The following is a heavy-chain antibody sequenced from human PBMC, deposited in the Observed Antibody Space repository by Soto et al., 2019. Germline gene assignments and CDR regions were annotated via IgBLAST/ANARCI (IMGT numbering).Heavy chain of an antibody. Sequence: PGGSLRISCAASGFPFDDYSMKWVRQVPGIGLASVSLISWDGADTYYADPLNGRFTVSRDNSKTSLYLQMNSLTTEDTALYSCAKCGWGGSYSAPHASDIWGQGTMVTVSS. D-gene: IGHD1-26*01. V-gene: IGHV3-43*01. CDR2: ISWDGADT. CDR1: GFPFDDYS. CDR3: AKCGWGGSYSAPHASDI. J-gene: IGHJ3*02.